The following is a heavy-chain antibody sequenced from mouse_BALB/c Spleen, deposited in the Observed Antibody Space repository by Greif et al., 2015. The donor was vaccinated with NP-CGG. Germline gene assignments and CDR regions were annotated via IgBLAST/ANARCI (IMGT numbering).Heavy chain of an antibody. CDR2: ISSGGGST. Sequence: EVKLMESGGGLVKPGGSLKLSCAASGFAFSSYDMSWVRQTPEKRLEWVAYISSGGGSTYYPDTVKGRFTISRDNAKNTLYLQMSSLKSEDAAMYYCARRGYYVGYYAMDYWGQGTSVTVSS. J-gene: IGHJ4*01. CDR3: ARRGYYVGYYAMDY. D-gene: IGHD2-3*01. V-gene: IGHV5-12-1*01. CDR1: GFAFSSYD.